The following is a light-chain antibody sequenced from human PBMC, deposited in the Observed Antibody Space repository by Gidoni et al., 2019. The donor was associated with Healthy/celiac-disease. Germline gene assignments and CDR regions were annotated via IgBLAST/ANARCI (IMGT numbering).Light chain of an antibody. Sequence: EIVLTQSPATLALSPGERATLAFRASQSVSSYLAWYQQKPRQAPRPLLYDASNRATGIPARFSGSRSGTDFTLTISSLEPEDFAVYYCQQRSNWPPWTFGQGTKVEIK. CDR2: DAS. CDR3: QQRSNWPPWT. CDR1: QSVSSY. V-gene: IGKV3-11*01. J-gene: IGKJ1*01.